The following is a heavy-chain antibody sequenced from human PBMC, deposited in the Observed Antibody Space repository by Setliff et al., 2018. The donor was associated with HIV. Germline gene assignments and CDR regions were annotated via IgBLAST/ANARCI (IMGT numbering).Heavy chain of an antibody. CDR3: TKNLYRSPWSPLDY. CDR1: GFTFSSYV. V-gene: IGHV3-30*02. J-gene: IGHJ4*02. CDR2: IRYDESLT. Sequence: GGSLRLSCAASGFTFSSYVMHWVRQAPGKGLEWVAFIRYDESLTHYADSVEGRFTVTRDNPKNTLYLQMNSLRPEDTAVYYCTKNLYRSPWSPLDYWGQGTLVTVSS. D-gene: IGHD6-19*01.